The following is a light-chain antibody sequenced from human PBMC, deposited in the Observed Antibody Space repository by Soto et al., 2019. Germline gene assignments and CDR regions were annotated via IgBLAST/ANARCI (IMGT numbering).Light chain of an antibody. CDR2: DAS. CDR1: QSVSSY. Sequence: EIVLTQSPATLSLSPGERATLSCRASQSVSSYLAWYQQKPGQAPRLLIYDASNRATGIPARFRGSGSGTDFTLTLSSLEPEDFAVYYCQQRSNWTFGQGTKVEIK. CDR3: QQRSNWT. J-gene: IGKJ1*01. V-gene: IGKV3-11*01.